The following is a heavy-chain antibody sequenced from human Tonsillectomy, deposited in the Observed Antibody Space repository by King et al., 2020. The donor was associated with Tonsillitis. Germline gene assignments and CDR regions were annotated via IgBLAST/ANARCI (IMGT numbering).Heavy chain of an antibody. CDR1: GDSISSYY. Sequence: QLQESGPGLVKPSETLSLTCTVSGDSISSYYWSWIRQPPGKGLEWIGCISYTGSTNYNPSLRSRLTISVDTSKNQLSLKVNSLTAADTAVYYCARHYYGSGGWFDPWGQGTLVTVSS. CDR2: ISYTGST. V-gene: IGHV4-59*01. CDR3: ARHYYGSGGWFDP. J-gene: IGHJ5*02. D-gene: IGHD3-10*01.